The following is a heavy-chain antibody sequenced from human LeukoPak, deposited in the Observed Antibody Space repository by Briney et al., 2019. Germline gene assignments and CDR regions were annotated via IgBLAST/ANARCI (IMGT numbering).Heavy chain of an antibody. Sequence: PGGSLRLSCAASGFTFSAYGMNWVRQAPGKGLEWVSFIGTTSSTIYYADSVKGRFTISRDNAKNSLYLQMSSLRADDTAVYYCARDYTAMVGWGQGTLVAVSS. CDR3: ARDYTAMVG. J-gene: IGHJ4*02. V-gene: IGHV3-48*01. D-gene: IGHD5-18*01. CDR1: GFTFSAYG. CDR2: IGTTSSTI.